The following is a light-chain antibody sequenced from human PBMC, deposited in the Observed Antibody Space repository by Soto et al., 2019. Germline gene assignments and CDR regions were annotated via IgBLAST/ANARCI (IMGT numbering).Light chain of an antibody. J-gene: IGLJ1*01. V-gene: IGLV2-14*03. Sequence: QSALTQPASVSGSPGQSITISCTGTSSDVGGHNYVSWYQQHPGKAPKLMIYDVSNRPSGVSYRFSGSRSGNTASLTISGLQAEDEADYYCCSYTSSINYVFGTGTKVTVL. CDR1: SSDVGGHNY. CDR2: DVS. CDR3: CSYTSSINYV.